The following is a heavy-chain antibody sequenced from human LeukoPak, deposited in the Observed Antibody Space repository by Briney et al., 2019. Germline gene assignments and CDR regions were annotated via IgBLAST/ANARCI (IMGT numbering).Heavy chain of an antibody. J-gene: IGHJ4*02. CDR3: ASRGRWLQSPIDC. Sequence: PGGSLRLSCAASGFIVSSNYMSWVRQAPGKGLEWVSVIYSGGSTYYADSVKGRFTISRDNSKNTLYLQMNSLRAEDTAVYYCASRGRWLQSPIDCWGQGTLVTVSS. CDR1: GFIVSSNY. D-gene: IGHD5-24*01. V-gene: IGHV3-53*01. CDR2: IYSGGST.